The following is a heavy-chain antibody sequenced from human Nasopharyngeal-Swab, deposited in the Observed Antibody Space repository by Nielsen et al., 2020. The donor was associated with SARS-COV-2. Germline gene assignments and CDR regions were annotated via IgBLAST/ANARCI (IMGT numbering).Heavy chain of an antibody. V-gene: IGHV3-21*01. CDR3: AGDKVGGGLWYYYGMDV. J-gene: IGHJ6*02. CDR2: ISSSSTYI. D-gene: IGHD3-16*01. CDR1: GFNFSRYT. Sequence: ESLKISRAASGFNFSRYTMNWVRQAPGKGLEWVSSISSSSTYIYYADSVKGRFTISRDHAKHSLYLQMNSLRAEDTAGYFRAGDKVGGGLWYYYGMDVWGQGTTVTVSS.